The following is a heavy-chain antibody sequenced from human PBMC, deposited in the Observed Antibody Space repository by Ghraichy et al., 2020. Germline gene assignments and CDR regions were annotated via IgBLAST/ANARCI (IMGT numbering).Heavy chain of an antibody. CDR1: GGSISSSSYY. D-gene: IGHD3-9*01. Sequence: SETLSLTCTVSGGSISSSSYYWGWIRQPPGKGLEWIGSIYYSGSTYYNPSLKSRVTISVDTSKNQFSLKLSSVTAADTAVYYCARLGRYDILTGYLGRGDYWGQGTLVTVSS. V-gene: IGHV4-39*01. J-gene: IGHJ4*02. CDR3: ARLGRYDILTGYLGRGDY. CDR2: IYYSGST.